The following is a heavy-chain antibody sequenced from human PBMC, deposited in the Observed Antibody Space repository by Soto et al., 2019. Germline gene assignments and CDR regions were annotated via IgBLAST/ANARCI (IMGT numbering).Heavy chain of an antibody. J-gene: IGHJ4*02. V-gene: IGHV1-46*02. Sequence: QVQLVQSGAEVKRPGASVKVSCKASGYIFNNYYIHWVRQAPGQGLESMGIISPSDGSTTYAPRFPGRGTMTRDTSTSPVYMELGSLRSDDTAVFYCVTGDFYASSSDYWGQGTLVTVSS. CDR2: ISPSDGST. CDR3: VTGDFYASSSDY. D-gene: IGHD3-22*01. CDR1: GYIFNNYY.